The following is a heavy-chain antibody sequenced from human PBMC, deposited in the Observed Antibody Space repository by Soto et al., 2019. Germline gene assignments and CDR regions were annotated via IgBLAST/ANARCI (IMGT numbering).Heavy chain of an antibody. CDR2: IIPIFGTA. J-gene: IGHJ4*01. CDR1: GAPFSSYS. D-gene: IGHD3-22*01. Sequence: SVKIFCKVSGAPFSSYSISWVRRGSGQGLEWMGGIIPIFGTANNAQKYQGRVTITADESTSTAYMELSSLRPEDTAVYYCARAAYYYDSSGYYPHWGQETLVTVSS. V-gene: IGHV1-69*01. CDR3: ARAAYYYDSSGYYPH.